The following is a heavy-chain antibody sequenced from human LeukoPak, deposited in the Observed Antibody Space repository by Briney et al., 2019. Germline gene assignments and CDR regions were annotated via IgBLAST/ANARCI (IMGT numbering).Heavy chain of an antibody. CDR2: LYFSGST. D-gene: IGHD3-3*01. CDR3: ARVGGTRPDRYYFDY. Sequence: SETLSLTCTVSGGSISSGGYYWSWIRQHPGKGLEWIGYLYFSGSTYYNPSHKSRVTISVDTTKNQFSLRLSSVTAADTAVYYCARVGGTRPDRYYFDYWGQGTLVTVSS. J-gene: IGHJ4*02. CDR1: GGSISSGGYY. V-gene: IGHV4-31*03.